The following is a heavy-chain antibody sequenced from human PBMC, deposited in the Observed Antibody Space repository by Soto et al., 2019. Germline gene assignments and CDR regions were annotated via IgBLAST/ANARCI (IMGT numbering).Heavy chain of an antibody. Sequence: EVQLVESGGGLVQPGGSLRLSCAASGFTFSSYSMNWVRQAPGKGLEWVSYISSSSSTIYYADSVKGRFTISRDNAKNSLDLQMNSLRDEDTAVYYCARTIRDVVVVPVRPDWFDPWGQGTLVTVSS. D-gene: IGHD2-2*01. CDR2: ISSSSSTI. CDR1: GFTFSSYS. J-gene: IGHJ5*02. CDR3: ARTIRDVVVVPVRPDWFDP. V-gene: IGHV3-48*02.